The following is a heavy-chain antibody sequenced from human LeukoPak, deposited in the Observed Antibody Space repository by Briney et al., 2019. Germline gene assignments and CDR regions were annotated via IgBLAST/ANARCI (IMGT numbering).Heavy chain of an antibody. CDR3: AKELMGFDY. CDR1: GFTFRTNY. D-gene: IGHD2-8*01. V-gene: IGHV3-23*01. J-gene: IGHJ4*02. CDR2: ISDSGGST. Sequence: GGSLRLSCAASGFTFRTNYMSWVRQAPGKGLEWVSSISDSGGSTYYADSVKGRFTISRDNSKNTVYLQMNSLRGEDAAVYYCAKELMGFDYWGQGTLVTVSS.